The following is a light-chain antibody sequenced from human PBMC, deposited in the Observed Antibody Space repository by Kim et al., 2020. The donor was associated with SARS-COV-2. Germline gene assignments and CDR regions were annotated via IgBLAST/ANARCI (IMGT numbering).Light chain of an antibody. J-gene: IGKJ2*01. CDR2: GAS. V-gene: IGKV3-15*01. Sequence: GAPGAGAPPSCRGRQRVSSNLAWYQQKPGQAPRLVIDGASTRATGIPARFSGSGSGTEFTLTISSLQSEDFAVYYCQQYDNWPPYTFGQGTKLEI. CDR1: QRVSSN. CDR3: QQYDNWPPYT.